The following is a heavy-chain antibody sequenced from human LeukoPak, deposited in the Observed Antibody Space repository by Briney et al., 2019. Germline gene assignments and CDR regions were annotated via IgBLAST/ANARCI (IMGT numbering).Heavy chain of an antibody. CDR3: AREGTAGTNLNWFDP. Sequence: SETLSLTCTVSGGSISSYYWSWIRQPPGNGLGWIGYISYSGSTNINPSLKSRVTISVDTPKNQFSLKLSSVTAADTAVYYCAREGTAGTNLNWFDPWGQGTLVTVSS. D-gene: IGHD1-1*01. CDR2: ISYSGST. V-gene: IGHV4-59*01. J-gene: IGHJ5*02. CDR1: GGSISSYY.